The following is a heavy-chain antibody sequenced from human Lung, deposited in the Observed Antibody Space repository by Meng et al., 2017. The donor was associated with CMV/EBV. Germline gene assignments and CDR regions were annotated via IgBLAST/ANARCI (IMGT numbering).Heavy chain of an antibody. V-gene: IGHV3-74*03. CDR3: ARGVAESLGWEMGY. D-gene: IGHD1-26*01. CDR2: IDSDGRDI. J-gene: IGHJ4*02. Sequence: EVQLVESXXGLVQPGGSLRLCCAVSGVTLRRYWMHWVRQAPGKGLEWVSRIDSDGRDITYADSVRGRFTISRDDAKNTLYLQMNSLRVEDTAVYYCARGVAESLGWEMGYWGQGTLVTVPQ. CDR1: GVTLRRYW.